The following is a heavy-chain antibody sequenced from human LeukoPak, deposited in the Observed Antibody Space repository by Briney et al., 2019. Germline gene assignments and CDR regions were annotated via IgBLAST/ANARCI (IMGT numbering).Heavy chain of an antibody. CDR2: IYYSGST. J-gene: IGHJ4*02. V-gene: IGHV4-38-2*02. Sequence: SETLSLTCTVSGNSFGDYYWSWIRQPPGKGLEWIGSIYYSGSTYYNPSLKSRVTISVDTSKNQFSLKLSSVTAADTAVHYCASEKYYYDSSGYYRIFDYWGQGTLVTVSS. CDR3: ASEKYYYDSSGYYRIFDY. D-gene: IGHD3-22*01. CDR1: GNSFGDYY.